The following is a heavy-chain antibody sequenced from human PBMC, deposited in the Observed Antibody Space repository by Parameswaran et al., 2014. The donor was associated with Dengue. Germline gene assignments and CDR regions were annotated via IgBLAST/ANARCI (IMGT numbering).Heavy chain of an antibody. V-gene: IGHV3-21*01. CDR3: ARTPTPALNYYGSGSYYSYYYYGMDV. J-gene: IGHJ6*02. Sequence: VRQAPGKGLEWVSSISSSSSYIYYADSVKGRFTISRDNAKNSLYLQMNSLRAEDTAVYYCARTPTPALNYYGSGSYYSYYYYGMDVWGQGTTVTVSS. D-gene: IGHD3-10*01. CDR2: ISSSSSYI.